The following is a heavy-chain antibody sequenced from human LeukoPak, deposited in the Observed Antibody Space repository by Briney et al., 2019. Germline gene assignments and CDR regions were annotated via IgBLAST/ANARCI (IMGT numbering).Heavy chain of an antibody. CDR2: IYYSGST. V-gene: IGHV4-39*07. CDR1: GGSISSNSYY. D-gene: IGHD1-26*01. Sequence: SETLSLTCAVSGGSISSNSYYWGWIRQPPGKGLEWIGSIYYSGSTYYNPSLKSRVTISVDTSKNQFSLKLSSVTAADTAVYYCARHSGSYTIDYWGQGTLVTVSS. J-gene: IGHJ4*02. CDR3: ARHSGSYTIDY.